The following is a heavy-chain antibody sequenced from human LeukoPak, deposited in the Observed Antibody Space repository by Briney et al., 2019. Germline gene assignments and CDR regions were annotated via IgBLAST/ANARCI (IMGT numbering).Heavy chain of an antibody. V-gene: IGHV1-58*02. D-gene: IGHD1-7*01. CDR2: IVVGSGNT. J-gene: IGHJ6*02. CDR3: AAEELQTDYYYGMDV. Sequence: SVKVSCKASGFTFTSSAMQWVRQARGQRLEWIGWIVVGSGNTNYAQKFQERVTITRDMSTSTAYMELSSLRYEDTAVYYCAAEELQTDYYYGMDVWGQGTTVTVSS. CDR1: GFTFTSSA.